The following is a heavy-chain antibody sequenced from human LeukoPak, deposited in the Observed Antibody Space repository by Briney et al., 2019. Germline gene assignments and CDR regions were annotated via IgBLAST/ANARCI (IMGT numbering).Heavy chain of an antibody. CDR2: INHSGST. D-gene: IGHD3-10*01. V-gene: IGHV4-34*01. J-gene: IGHJ6*03. Sequence: SETLSLTCAVYGESFSNDYWSWIRQPPGKGLEWIGEINHSGSTNYNPSLKSRVTISVDTSKNQFSLKLSSVTAADAAVYYCARGSGSRYYGSGSTSSDFYYMDVWGKGTTVTVSS. CDR3: ARGSGSRYYGSGSTSSDFYYMDV. CDR1: GESFSNDY.